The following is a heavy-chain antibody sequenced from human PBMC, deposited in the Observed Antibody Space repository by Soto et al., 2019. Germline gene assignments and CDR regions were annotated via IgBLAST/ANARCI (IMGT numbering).Heavy chain of an antibody. CDR1: GFNFGDFY. Sequence: PGGSLRLSCEGSGFNFGDFYISWIRQAAGKGPEWVSYISSGGKYTDYADSVKGRFSITRDNARKAVFLQMDSLKMEDAAVYYCVRDQTGIVGSTNTYYGLDVWGRGTTVTVSS. CDR3: VRDQTGIVGSTNTYYGLDV. J-gene: IGHJ6*02. CDR2: ISSGGKYT. V-gene: IGHV3-11*05. D-gene: IGHD2-21*01.